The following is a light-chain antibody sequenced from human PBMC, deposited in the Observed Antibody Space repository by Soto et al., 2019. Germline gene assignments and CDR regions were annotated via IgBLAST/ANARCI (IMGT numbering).Light chain of an antibody. CDR2: DVS. V-gene: IGLV2-14*01. CDR1: SSDVGGYNY. J-gene: IGLJ1*01. Sequence: QSVLTQPASVSGSPGQAITISCTGTSSDVGGYNYVSWYQQHPGKAPKLMIYDVSNRPSGVSNRFSGSKSGNTASLAISGLQAEDGADYYCSPYTSSSPYVFGTGTKVTVL. CDR3: SPYTSSSPYV.